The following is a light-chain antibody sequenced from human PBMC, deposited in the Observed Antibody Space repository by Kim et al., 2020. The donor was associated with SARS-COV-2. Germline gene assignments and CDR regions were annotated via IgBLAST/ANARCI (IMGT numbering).Light chain of an antibody. V-gene: IGLV1-44*01. CDR3: ATWDDSLNGPG. CDR1: SSNIVSNT. J-gene: IGLJ3*02. Sequence: GQRVTISCSGSSSNIVSNTVNWYQQLPGTAPKLLIYSNNQRPSGVPDRFSGSKSGTSASLAISGLQSEDEADYYYATWDDSLNGPGFGGGTQLTVL. CDR2: SNN.